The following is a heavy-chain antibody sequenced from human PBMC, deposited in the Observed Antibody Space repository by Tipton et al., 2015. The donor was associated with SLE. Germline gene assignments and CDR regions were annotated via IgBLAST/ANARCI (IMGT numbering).Heavy chain of an antibody. V-gene: IGHV1-18*01. CDR1: GYSFTTYG. CDR2: INVNTGNT. J-gene: IGHJ4*01. D-gene: IGHD2-15*01. Sequence: QLVQTGAEAKKAGASVKVSCKASGYSFTTYGISWVRQAPGQGLEWMGWINVNTGNTKYSQKFQGRVTVTTDTSARTAYMELRSLRPDDTAMYYCARTPLGGNDYWGLGTRVSVSS. CDR3: ARTPLGGNDY.